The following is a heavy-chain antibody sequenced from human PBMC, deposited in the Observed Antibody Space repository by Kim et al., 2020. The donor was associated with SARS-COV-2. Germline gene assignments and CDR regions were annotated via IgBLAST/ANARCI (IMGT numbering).Heavy chain of an antibody. Sequence: ASVKVSCKASGYTFTGYYMHWVRQAPGQGLEWMGWINPNSGGTNYAQKFQGRVTMTRDTSISTAYMELSRLRSDDTAVYYCARAPEAWGSPLDYWGQGTLVTVSS. J-gene: IGHJ4*02. V-gene: IGHV1-2*02. CDR1: GYTFTGYY. CDR3: ARAPEAWGSPLDY. CDR2: INPNSGGT. D-gene: IGHD7-27*01.